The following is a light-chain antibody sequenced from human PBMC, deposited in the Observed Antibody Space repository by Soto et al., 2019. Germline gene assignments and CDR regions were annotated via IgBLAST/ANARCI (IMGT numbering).Light chain of an antibody. CDR3: QQYNSYSWT. V-gene: IGKV1-5*03. CDR2: KVS. J-gene: IGKJ1*01. Sequence: DIQMTQSPSTLSASVGDRVTITCRASQSISNWLAWYQQKAGKAPKLLIYKVSNLESGVPSRFSGSGFGTEFTLTISSLQPEDFATYYCQQYNSYSWTFGQGTKVDIK. CDR1: QSISNW.